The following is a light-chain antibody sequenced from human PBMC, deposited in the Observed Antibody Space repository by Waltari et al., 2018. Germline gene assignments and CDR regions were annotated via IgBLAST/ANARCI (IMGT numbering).Light chain of an antibody. Sequence: QLVLTQSPSASASLGASVKLTCTLSSGPSSYGIAWHQQQPEKGPRYLMKVNSDGSHTKGDGIPDRFSGSSSGAERYLSISSLQSEDEADYYCQTWGTGIRVFGGGTKLTVL. CDR2: VNSDGSH. CDR1: SGPSSYG. J-gene: IGLJ3*02. CDR3: QTWGTGIRV. V-gene: IGLV4-69*01.